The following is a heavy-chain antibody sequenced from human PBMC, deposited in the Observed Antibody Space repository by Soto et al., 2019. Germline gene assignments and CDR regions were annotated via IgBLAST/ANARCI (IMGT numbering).Heavy chain of an antibody. D-gene: IGHD6-19*01. J-gene: IGHJ4*02. CDR1: GGSFNSYY. CDR3: ARAGFSNGFYGTFDY. V-gene: IGHV4-34*02. Sequence: QVQLQQWGAGLLKPSETLSLTCAVDGGSFNSYYLSWIRQPPGKGLEWIAEINHRGSSNGNPALESRITISVDTSKNQFSLVLNSVTAADTAVYYCARAGFSNGFYGTFDYWGQGTLVTVSS. CDR2: INHRGSS.